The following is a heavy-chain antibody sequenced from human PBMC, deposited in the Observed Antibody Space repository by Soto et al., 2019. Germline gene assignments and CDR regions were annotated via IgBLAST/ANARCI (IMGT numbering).Heavy chain of an antibody. CDR1: GYSFTSYG. CDR3: ARGTPVWFDP. Sequence: ASVKVSCKASGYSFTSYGISWVRQAPGQGLEWMGWISAYNGNKKYSQKFQGRVTITRDTSASTAYMELSSLRSEDTAVYYCARGTPVWFDPWGQGTLVTVSS. D-gene: IGHD3-10*01. V-gene: IGHV1-18*01. CDR2: ISAYNGNK. J-gene: IGHJ5*02.